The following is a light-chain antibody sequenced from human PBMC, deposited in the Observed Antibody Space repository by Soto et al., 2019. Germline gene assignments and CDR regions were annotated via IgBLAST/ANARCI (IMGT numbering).Light chain of an antibody. CDR1: SSDVGAYNY. J-gene: IGLJ1*01. V-gene: IGLV2-14*01. CDR2: GVT. CDR3: FSHRGGDSHV. Sequence: QSVLTQPASVSGSPGQWITISCTGTSSDVGAYNYVSWYQQYPGKAPKLMIYGVTNRPSGVSNRFSGSKTGNTASLTISGRQAEDEADYYCFSHRGGDSHVFGTGTKVTVL.